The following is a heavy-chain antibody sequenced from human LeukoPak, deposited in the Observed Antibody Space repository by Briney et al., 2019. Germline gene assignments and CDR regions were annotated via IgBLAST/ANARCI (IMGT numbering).Heavy chain of an antibody. D-gene: IGHD5-24*01. CDR1: GFTFSSYW. V-gene: IGHV3-7*01. CDR2: IKQDGSEK. CDR3: ARDSVEMATID. J-gene: IGHJ4*02. Sequence: GGSLRLSCAASGFTFSSYWMSWVRQAPGKGLEWVANIKQDGSEKYYVDSVKGRFTISRDNAKNPLYLQMNSLRAEDTAVYYCARDSVEMATIDWGQGTLVTVSS.